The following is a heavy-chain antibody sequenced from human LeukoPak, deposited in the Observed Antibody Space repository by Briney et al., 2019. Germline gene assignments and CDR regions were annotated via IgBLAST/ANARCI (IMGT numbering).Heavy chain of an antibody. CDR3: ARDRHREYYDFWSGYYSYYNWFDP. J-gene: IGHJ5*02. CDR1: GYTFTSYG. CDR2: ISAYNGNT. Sequence: ASVKVSCKASGYTFTSYGISWVRQAPGQGLEGMGWISAYNGNTNYAQKLQGRVTMTTDTSTSTAYMELRSLRSDDTAVYYCARDRHREYYDFWSGYYSYYNWFDPWGQGTLVTVSS. V-gene: IGHV1-18*01. D-gene: IGHD3-3*01.